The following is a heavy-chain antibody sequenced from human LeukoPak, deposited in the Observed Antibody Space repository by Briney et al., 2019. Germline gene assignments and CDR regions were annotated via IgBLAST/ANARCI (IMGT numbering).Heavy chain of an antibody. CDR3: AAGPPLAATPFDY. V-gene: IGHV1-2*02. Sequence: ASVKVSCKASGYTFTGYYMHWVRQAPGQGLEWMGWINPNSGGTNYAQKFQGRVTITRDMSTSTVYMELSSLRSEDTAVYYCAAGPPLAATPFDYWGQGTLVTVSS. J-gene: IGHJ4*02. CDR2: INPNSGGT. CDR1: GYTFTGYY. D-gene: IGHD2-2*01.